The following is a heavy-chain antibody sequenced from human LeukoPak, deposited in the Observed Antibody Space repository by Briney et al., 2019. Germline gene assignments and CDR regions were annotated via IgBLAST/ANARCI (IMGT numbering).Heavy chain of an antibody. V-gene: IGHV1-2*02. CDR2: INPNSGGT. D-gene: IGHD3-9*01. CDR1: GYTFTGYY. CDR3: ARGSQIRYFDWLSTDWFDP. Sequence: ASVKVSCKASGYTFTGYYMHWVRQAPGQGLEWMGWINPNSGGTNYAQKFQGRVTMTRDTSISTAYMELSRLISDDTAVYYCARGSQIRYFDWLSTDWFDPWGQGTLVTVSS. J-gene: IGHJ5*02.